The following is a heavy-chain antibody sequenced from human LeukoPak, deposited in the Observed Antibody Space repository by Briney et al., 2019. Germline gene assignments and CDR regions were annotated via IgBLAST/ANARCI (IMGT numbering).Heavy chain of an antibody. D-gene: IGHD6-19*01. Sequence: GGSLRLSCAASGFTFSSYTMHWVRQAPGKGLEWVALISYDGSNKYYADSVRGRFTISRDNSKNKLYLQMNSLRAEDTAVYYCAREWQWLVRYFDYWGQGTLVTVSS. J-gene: IGHJ4*02. V-gene: IGHV3-30*04. CDR2: ISYDGSNK. CDR3: AREWQWLVRYFDY. CDR1: GFTFSSYT.